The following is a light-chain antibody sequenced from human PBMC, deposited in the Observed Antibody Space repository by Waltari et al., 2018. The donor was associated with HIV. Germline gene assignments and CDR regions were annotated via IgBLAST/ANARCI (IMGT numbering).Light chain of an antibody. CDR1: SSDVGGYNY. V-gene: IGLV2-11*01. CDR3: CSYAGSYRGV. CDR2: DVS. Sequence: QSALTQPRSVSGSPGQSVTISCTGTSSDVGGYNYVSWYQQHPGKAPKLIIYDVSKRPSGVPYRFSGSKSGNTASLTISGLQAEDEADYYCCSYAGSYRGVFGGGTKLTFL. J-gene: IGLJ2*01.